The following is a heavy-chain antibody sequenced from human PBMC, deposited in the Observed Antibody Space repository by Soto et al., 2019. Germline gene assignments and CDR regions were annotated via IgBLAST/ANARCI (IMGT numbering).Heavy chain of an antibody. Sequence: QVQLQESGPGLVRPSETLSLTCTVSGASITSYYWSWIRQPPGKGLELIGYIFSSGSTVYNPSLKSRVTISVDTSKNQFSLKLSSVTAADTAVYYCARDIDGSSSLGYWGQGPLVTVSS. CDR3: ARDIDGSSSLGY. J-gene: IGHJ4*02. V-gene: IGHV4-59*01. CDR2: IFSSGST. CDR1: GASITSYY. D-gene: IGHD2-2*01.